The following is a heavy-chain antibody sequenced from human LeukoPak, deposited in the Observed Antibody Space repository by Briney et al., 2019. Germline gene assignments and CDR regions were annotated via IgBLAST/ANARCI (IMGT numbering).Heavy chain of an antibody. CDR2: ISTYGHDT. CDR1: GYTFTNYG. V-gene: IGHV1-18*01. D-gene: IGHD2-15*01. CDR3: VRDYFCSGGTCDDCFDP. Sequence: ASVKVSCKASGYTFTNYGISWVRQAPGQGLEWMAWISTYGHDTNYAQKFRGRVTMTTDTSTSTAYMELRSLGSDDTAVYYCVRDYFCSGGTCDDCFDPWGQGTLVTVSS. J-gene: IGHJ5*02.